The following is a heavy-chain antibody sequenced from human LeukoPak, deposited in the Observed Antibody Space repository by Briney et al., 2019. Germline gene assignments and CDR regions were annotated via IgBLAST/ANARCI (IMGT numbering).Heavy chain of an antibody. Sequence: GGSLRLSCAVSGLTFSSYDMSWVRQAPGKGLEGVSVISGSGDSTDYADSVKGRFTISRDNSKNTLYLQMNSLRAEDTAVYYCAKDRGPHLSDAFDIWGQGTMVTVSS. D-gene: IGHD3-16*01. J-gene: IGHJ3*02. CDR3: AKDRGPHLSDAFDI. CDR1: GLTFSSYD. CDR2: ISGSGDST. V-gene: IGHV3-23*01.